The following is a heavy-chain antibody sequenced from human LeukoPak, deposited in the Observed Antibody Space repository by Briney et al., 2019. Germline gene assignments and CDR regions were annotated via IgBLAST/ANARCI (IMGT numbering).Heavy chain of an antibody. CDR1: GGTFSSYA. Sequence: ASVKVSCKASGGTFSSYAISWVRQAPGQGLEWMGGIIPIFGTANYAQKFQGRVTITADESTSTAYMELSSLRSEDTAVYYCARDRDIVVVPAAIHYYYYGMDVWGQGTTVTVSS. D-gene: IGHD2-2*01. V-gene: IGHV1-69*13. J-gene: IGHJ6*02. CDR2: IIPIFGTA. CDR3: ARDRDIVVVPAAIHYYYYGMDV.